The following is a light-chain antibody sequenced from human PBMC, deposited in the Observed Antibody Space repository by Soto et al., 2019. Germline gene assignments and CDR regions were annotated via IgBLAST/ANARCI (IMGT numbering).Light chain of an antibody. Sequence: DIVMTQSPLSLPVTPGDPATISCISIQILLDSDDGKIYLDWFLQRPGQSPQLLIYTLSHRASGVPDRFSGSGSGTDFTLTITRLEPEDSAVYFCQQYTGPPTPFGQGTRLEIK. CDR3: QQYTGPPTP. CDR1: QILLDSDDGKIY. V-gene: IGKV2-40*01. CDR2: TLS. J-gene: IGKJ5*01.